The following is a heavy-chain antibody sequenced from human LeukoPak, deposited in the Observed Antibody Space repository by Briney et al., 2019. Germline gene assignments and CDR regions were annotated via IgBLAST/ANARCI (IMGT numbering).Heavy chain of an antibody. J-gene: IGHJ4*02. CDR1: GDSISTPSYW. V-gene: IGHV4-39*01. Sequence: SETLSLTCTVSGDSISTPSYWWGWMRQSPGKGLEWIGSIAYIGITSYNPSLRSQVTISVDTSKNQFSLQLTSVTAADTAVYYCTRLPLDYSLDHWGQGTLVSVSS. CDR3: TRLPLDYSLDH. D-gene: IGHD4-11*01. CDR2: IAYIGIT.